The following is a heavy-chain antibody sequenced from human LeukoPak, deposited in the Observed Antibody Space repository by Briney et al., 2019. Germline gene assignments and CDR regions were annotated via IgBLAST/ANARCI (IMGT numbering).Heavy chain of an antibody. V-gene: IGHV4-59*01. CDR3: ARGRGSSWYGDYYYYGMDV. CDR2: IYYSGST. Sequence: SETLSLTCTVSGGSISSYYWSWIRQPPGKGLEWIGYIYYSGSTNYNPSLKSRVTISVDTSKNQFSLKLSSVTAADTAVYYCARGRGSSWYGDYYYYGMDVWGQGTTVTVSS. J-gene: IGHJ6*02. CDR1: GGSISSYY. D-gene: IGHD6-13*01.